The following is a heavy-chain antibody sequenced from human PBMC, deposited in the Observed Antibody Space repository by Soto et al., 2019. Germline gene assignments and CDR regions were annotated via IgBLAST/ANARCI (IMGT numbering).Heavy chain of an antibody. V-gene: IGHV1-69*02. CDR1: GGTFSSYT. CDR2: IIPILGIA. D-gene: IGHD2-15*01. CDR3: ERAGDCSGGSCYSGDDYYYMDV. J-gene: IGHJ6*03. Sequence: QVQLVQSGAEVQKPGSSVKVSCKASGGTFSSYTISWVRQAPGQGLEWMGRIIPILGIANYAQKFQGRVTIHADKSTSTAYMELSSLRSEDTAVYYCERAGDCSGGSCYSGDDYYYMDVWGKGTTVTVSS.